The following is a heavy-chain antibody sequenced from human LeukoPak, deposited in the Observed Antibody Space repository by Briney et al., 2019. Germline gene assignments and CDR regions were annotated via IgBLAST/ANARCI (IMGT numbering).Heavy chain of an antibody. V-gene: IGHV1-8*03. CDR3: ARDNRYSYGYFSHFDY. Sequence: ASVKVSCKASGYTFTSYDINWVRRATGQGLEWMGWMNPNSGNTGYAQKFQGRVTITRNTSISTAYMELSSLRSEDTAVYYCARDNRYSYGYFSHFDYWGQGTLVTVSS. D-gene: IGHD5-18*01. CDR2: MNPNSGNT. CDR1: GYTFTSYD. J-gene: IGHJ4*02.